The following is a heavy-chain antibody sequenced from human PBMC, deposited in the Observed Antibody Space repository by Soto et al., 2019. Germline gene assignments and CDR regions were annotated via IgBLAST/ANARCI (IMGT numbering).Heavy chain of an antibody. CDR2: IYYSGST. V-gene: IGHV4-61*01. CDR1: GGSVSSGSYY. Sequence: SETLSLTCTVSGGSVSSGSYYWSWIRHPPGKGLEWIGYIYYSGSTNYNPSLKSRVTISVDTSKNQFSLKLSSVTAADTAVYYCAGTDSSGYYYGAFDIWGQGTMVTVSS. D-gene: IGHD3-22*01. J-gene: IGHJ3*02. CDR3: AGTDSSGYYYGAFDI.